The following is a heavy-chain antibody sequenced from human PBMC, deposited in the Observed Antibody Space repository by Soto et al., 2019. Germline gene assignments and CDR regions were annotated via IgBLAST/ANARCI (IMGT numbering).Heavy chain of an antibody. D-gene: IGHD2-21*02. V-gene: IGHV3-30*04. CDR2: TSSDGTDN. Sequence: QVQLVESGGGVILPGGSLRISCAASGFTFSSYAMHWVRQAPGTGPEWVAATSSDGTDNVYADSVSGRFTISRDNSKNTLYLQMNSLRSEDSAVYYCARIYECAKSDCYRAFDIWGQGTMVTVSS. J-gene: IGHJ3*02. CDR3: ARIYECAKSDCYRAFDI. CDR1: GFTFSSYA.